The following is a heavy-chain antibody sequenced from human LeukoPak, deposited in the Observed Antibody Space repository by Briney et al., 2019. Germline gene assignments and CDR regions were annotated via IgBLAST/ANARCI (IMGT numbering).Heavy chain of an antibody. CDR2: MNPNSGNT. Sequence: AASVKVSCKASGYTFTSYDINWVRQATGQGLEWMGWMNPNSGNTGYAQKFQGRVTMTRNTSISTAYMELSSLRSEDTAVYYCARGNFVVVPAAMRSDAFDIWGQGTMVTVSS. D-gene: IGHD2-2*01. CDR1: GYTFTSYD. V-gene: IGHV1-8*01. J-gene: IGHJ3*02. CDR3: ARGNFVVVPAAMRSDAFDI.